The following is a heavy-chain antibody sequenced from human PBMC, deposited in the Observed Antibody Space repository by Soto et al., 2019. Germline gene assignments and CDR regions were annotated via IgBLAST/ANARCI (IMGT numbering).Heavy chain of an antibody. D-gene: IGHD6-19*01. CDR1: GYIFTTYT. CDR3: ARSTGWYALDI. V-gene: IGHV1-3*01. Sequence: QVQLVQSGAEVRQPGASVKISCEASGYIFTTYTIHWVRQAPGQRLEWMGWVEAGDGRTRYSQRFQDRVTITRDPSARTAYMELSSLRSEDTAVYYGARSTGWYALDIWGQGTMVIVSS. J-gene: IGHJ3*02. CDR2: VEAGDGRT.